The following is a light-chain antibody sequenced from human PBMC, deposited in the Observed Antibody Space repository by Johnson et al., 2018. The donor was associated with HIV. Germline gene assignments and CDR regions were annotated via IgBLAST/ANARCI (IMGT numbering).Light chain of an antibody. V-gene: IGLV1-51*02. CDR1: VSNIESYF. CDR2: EDN. CDR3: GIWDASLSPLYF. J-gene: IGLJ1*01. Sequence: QPVLTQPPSVSAAPGQTVNISCSGNVSNIESYFVSWYQQLPGAAPTLLIYEDNKRPSGIPDRFSGSKSGATATLGITGLQTGDEADYYCGIWDASLSPLYFFGTGSTITVL.